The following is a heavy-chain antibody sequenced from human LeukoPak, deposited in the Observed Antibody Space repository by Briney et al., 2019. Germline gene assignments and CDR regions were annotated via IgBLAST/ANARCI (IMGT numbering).Heavy chain of an antibody. CDR3: ARPRLSIVVVTAFDY. D-gene: IGHD2-21*02. V-gene: IGHV3-30-3*01. CDR2: ISYDGSNK. J-gene: IGHJ4*02. Sequence: GGSLRLSCAASGFTFSSYAMHWVRQAPGKGLEWVAVISYDGSNKYYADSVKGRFTISRDNSKNTLYLQMNSLRAEDTAVYYCARPRLSIVVVTAFDYWGQGTLVTVSS. CDR1: GFTFSSYA.